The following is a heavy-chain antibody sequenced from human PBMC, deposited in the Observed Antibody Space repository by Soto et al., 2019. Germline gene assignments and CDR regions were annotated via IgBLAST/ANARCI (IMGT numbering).Heavy chain of an antibody. J-gene: IGHJ4*02. CDR2: MNPNNGNA. Sequence: QVQLVQSGAEVKKPGASVKASCKASGYSFTSYDINWVRQATGQGLEWMGWMNPNNGNAGYAQKFQGRVTMTRNTSIGTAYMELSSLRSEDTAVYYCTRDEVATLKLGDYWGQGTLVTVSA. CDR1: GYSFTSYD. V-gene: IGHV1-8*01. D-gene: IGHD5-12*01. CDR3: TRDEVATLKLGDY.